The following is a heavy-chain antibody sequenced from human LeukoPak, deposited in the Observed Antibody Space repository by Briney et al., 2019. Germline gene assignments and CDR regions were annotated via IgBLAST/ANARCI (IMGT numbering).Heavy chain of an antibody. CDR2: INPNSGGT. J-gene: IGHJ4*02. CDR1: VYTFTGYY. Sequence: ASVKVSCKASVYTFTGYYMHWMRQAPGQRLEWMGWINPNSGGTNYAQKFQGRVTMTRDTSISTAYMELSRLRSDDTAVYYCARDPGAQIYAGTLANDYWGQGTLVTVSS. V-gene: IGHV1-2*02. D-gene: IGHD6-13*01. CDR3: ARDPGAQIYAGTLANDY.